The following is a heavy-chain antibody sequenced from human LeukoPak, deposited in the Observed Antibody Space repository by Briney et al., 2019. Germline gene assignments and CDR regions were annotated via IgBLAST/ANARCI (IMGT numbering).Heavy chain of an antibody. D-gene: IGHD5-12*01. CDR2: ISWDGGST. J-gene: IGHJ6*03. CDR1: GFTFDDCA. Sequence: GGSLRLSCAASGFTFDDCAMHWVRQAPGKGLEWVSLISWDGGSTYYADSVKGRFTISRDNSKNSLYLQMNSLRAEDTALYYCAKGGYRGYDKSPYYYYYMDVWGKGTTVTVSS. V-gene: IGHV3-43D*03. CDR3: AKGGYRGYDKSPYYYYYMDV.